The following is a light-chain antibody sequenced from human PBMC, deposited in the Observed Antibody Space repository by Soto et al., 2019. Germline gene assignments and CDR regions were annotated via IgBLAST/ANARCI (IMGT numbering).Light chain of an antibody. V-gene: IGKV1-8*01. Sequence: AIRMTQSPSSLSASTGDRVTLTCRASQGISSYLAWYQQKPGKAPKLLIYAASTMPSGVPSRFRGSGYGTDFTLPTSCLQHEDFSAYYCQQYYSYPRTFGQGTKVEIK. CDR3: QQYYSYPRT. J-gene: IGKJ1*01. CDR2: AAS. CDR1: QGISSY.